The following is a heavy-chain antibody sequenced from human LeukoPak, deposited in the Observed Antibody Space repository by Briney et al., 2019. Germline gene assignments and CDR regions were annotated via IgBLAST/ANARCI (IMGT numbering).Heavy chain of an antibody. J-gene: IGHJ6*03. CDR1: GFTFSSYA. CDR2: ISYDGSNK. CDR3: ARGGSYYYYMDV. V-gene: IGHV3-30*04. Sequence: PGGSLRLSRAASGFTFSSYAMHWVRQAPGKGLEWVAVISYDGSNKYYADSVKGRFTISRDNAKNSLYLQMNSLRAEDTAVYYCARGGSYYYYMDVWGKGTTVTISS.